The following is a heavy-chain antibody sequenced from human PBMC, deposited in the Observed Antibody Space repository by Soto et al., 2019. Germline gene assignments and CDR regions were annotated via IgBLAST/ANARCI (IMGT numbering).Heavy chain of an antibody. V-gene: IGHV1-3*01. CDR2: INAGNGNT. CDR1: GYTFTSYA. CDR3: ARAMVRGAYVGLNWFDP. D-gene: IGHD3-10*01. Sequence: GASVKVSCKASGYTFTSYAMHWVRQAPGQRFEWMGWINAGNGNTKYSQKFQGRVTITRDTSASTAYMELSSLRSEDTAVYYCARAMVRGAYVGLNWFDPWGQGTLVTVSS. J-gene: IGHJ5*02.